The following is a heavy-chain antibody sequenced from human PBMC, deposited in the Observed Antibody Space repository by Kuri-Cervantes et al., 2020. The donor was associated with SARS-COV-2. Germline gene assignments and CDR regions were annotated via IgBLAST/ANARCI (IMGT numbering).Heavy chain of an antibody. J-gene: IGHJ3*02. CDR2: ISYDGSNK. CDR3: ARGGRNQYRYCSSTSCYMGDAFDI. V-gene: IGHV3-30-3*01. D-gene: IGHD2-2*02. CDR1: GFTVSSNY. Sequence: GGSLRLSCAASGFTVSSNYMSWVRQAPGKGLEWVAVISYDGSNKYYADSVKGRFTISRDNSKNTLYLQMNSLRAEDTAVYYCARGGRNQYRYCSSTSCYMGDAFDIWGQGTMVTVSS.